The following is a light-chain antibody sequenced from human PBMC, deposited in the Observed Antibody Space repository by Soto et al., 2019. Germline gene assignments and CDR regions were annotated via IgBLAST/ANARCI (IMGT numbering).Light chain of an antibody. Sequence: DIQLTQSPSFLSASVGDRVTITCRASQGINFFLAWFQQKPGKAPNLLIYAASTLQSGVPSRFSGSGSGTEFSLTITSLQPEDFATYYCQQLKSYPRTFGQGTKVEIK. J-gene: IGKJ1*01. CDR2: AAS. CDR3: QQLKSYPRT. V-gene: IGKV1-9*01. CDR1: QGINFF.